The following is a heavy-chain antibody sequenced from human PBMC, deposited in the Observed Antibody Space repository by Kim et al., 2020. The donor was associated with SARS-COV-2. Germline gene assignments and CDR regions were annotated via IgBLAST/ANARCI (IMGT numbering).Heavy chain of an antibody. Sequence: GGSLRLSCLASGFTFSSYAMSWIRQAPGKGPEWVAVTSSDGSIIYYADSVKGRFTISRANSRNTLYLDMDSLSAQDTAIYYCARECYASGTMGDFDYWGQGTLVTVSS. CDR2: TSSDGSII. CDR3: ARECYASGTMGDFDY. V-gene: IGHV3-30*04. D-gene: IGHD3-10*01. J-gene: IGHJ4*02. CDR1: GFTFSSYA.